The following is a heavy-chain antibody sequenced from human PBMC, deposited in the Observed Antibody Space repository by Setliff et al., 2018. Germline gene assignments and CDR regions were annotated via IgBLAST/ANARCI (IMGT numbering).Heavy chain of an antibody. J-gene: IGHJ4*02. D-gene: IGHD2-21*02. CDR3: ARDLGHGGDSDY. Sequence: SETLSLTCTVSGYSISSGYIWGWIRQPPGKGLEWVGNIGHTGSRNYNPSLKSRLTISRDTSKNQVSLKLNSVTATDPAVYYCARDLGHGGDSDYWGQGILVTSPQ. CDR1: GYSISSGYI. CDR2: IGHTGSR. V-gene: IGHV4-38-2*02.